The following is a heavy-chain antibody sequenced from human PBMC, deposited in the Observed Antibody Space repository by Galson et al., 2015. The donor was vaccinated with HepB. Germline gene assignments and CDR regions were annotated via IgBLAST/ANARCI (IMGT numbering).Heavy chain of an antibody. J-gene: IGHJ4*02. CDR3: AREDRYSGYDLEGGFDY. CDR2: IDSSGTYI. Sequence: SLRLSCAASGFTFNTYAMNWVRQVPGKGLEWVSYIDSSGTYIYYADSVKGRFTISRDNAKNSLYLQMNSLRDEDTALYYCAREDRYSGYDLEGGFDYWGQGALVTVSS. V-gene: IGHV3-48*02. CDR1: GFTFNTYA. D-gene: IGHD5-12*01.